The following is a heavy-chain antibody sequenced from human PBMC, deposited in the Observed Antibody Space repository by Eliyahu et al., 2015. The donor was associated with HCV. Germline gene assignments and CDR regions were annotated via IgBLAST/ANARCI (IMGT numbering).Heavy chain of an antibody. CDR1: GFIFSNFA. J-gene: IGHJ6*02. D-gene: IGHD4/OR15-4a*01. CDR3: ARLAYGVIGLDV. V-gene: IGHV3-30*02. CDR2: IRYDGSNK. Sequence: QGQLVESGGGVVQPGGSLRLSCAASGFIFSNFAMHWVRQAPGKGLGWLTFIRYDGSNKSYGDSAKGRFTISRDNSRRTLYLQLNRLRGEDTAVYFCARLAYGVIGLDVWGQGTTVTVSS.